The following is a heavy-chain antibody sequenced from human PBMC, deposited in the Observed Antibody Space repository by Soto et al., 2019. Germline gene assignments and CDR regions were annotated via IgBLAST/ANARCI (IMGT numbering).Heavy chain of an antibody. D-gene: IGHD2-8*01. CDR2: IYYTGHT. Sequence: QVQLQESGPGLVKPSQTLSLTCSVSGGYISSGGNYWSWIRQHPGKGLEWIGFIYYTGHTKYNAALKSRVNISGDMSQNQFSLTLTSVTAAGTAVYYCAREDINESFFDSWGPGILVTVSS. CDR3: AREDINESFFDS. CDR1: GGYISSGGNY. J-gene: IGHJ4*02. V-gene: IGHV4-31*03.